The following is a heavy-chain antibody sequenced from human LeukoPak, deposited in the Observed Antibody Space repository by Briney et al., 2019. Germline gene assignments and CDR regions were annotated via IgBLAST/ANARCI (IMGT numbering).Heavy chain of an antibody. V-gene: IGHV3-21*01. Sequence: PGGSLRLSCAASGFMFSSYTMNWVRQAPGKGLEWVSSISSTGKYIYYADSVKGRFTISRDNAKNSLYLQMNSLRAEDTAVYYCAREARRAFDIWGQGTMVTVSS. CDR1: GFMFSSYT. J-gene: IGHJ3*02. CDR3: AREARRAFDI. CDR2: ISSTGKYI.